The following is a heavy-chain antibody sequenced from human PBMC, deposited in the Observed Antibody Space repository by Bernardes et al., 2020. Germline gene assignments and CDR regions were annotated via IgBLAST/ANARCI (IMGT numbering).Heavy chain of an antibody. Sequence: GGSLRLSCAASGFTFSSYSMNWVRQAPGKGLEWVSSISSSSSYIYYADSAKGRFTISRDNAKNSLYLQMNSLRAEDTAVYYCARAGIQLWVKSLDYWGQGTLVTVSS. J-gene: IGHJ4*02. V-gene: IGHV3-21*01. D-gene: IGHD5-18*01. CDR1: GFTFSSYS. CDR2: ISSSSSYI. CDR3: ARAGIQLWVKSLDY.